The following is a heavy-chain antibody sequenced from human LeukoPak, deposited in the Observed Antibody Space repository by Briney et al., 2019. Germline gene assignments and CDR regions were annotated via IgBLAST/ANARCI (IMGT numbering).Heavy chain of an antibody. Sequence: GASVKVSCKASGYTFTSYDINWVRQATGQGLEWMGWMNPNSGNTGYAQKFQGRVTMTRNTSISTAYMELSSLRSEDTAVYYCARGLTYYDFWSGYITRDGWFDPWGQGTLVTVYS. D-gene: IGHD3-3*01. V-gene: IGHV1-8*01. CDR1: GYTFTSYD. CDR3: ARGLTYYDFWSGYITRDGWFDP. CDR2: MNPNSGNT. J-gene: IGHJ5*02.